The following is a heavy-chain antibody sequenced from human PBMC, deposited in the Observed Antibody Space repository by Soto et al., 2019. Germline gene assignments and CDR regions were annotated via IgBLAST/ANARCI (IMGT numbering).Heavy chain of an antibody. D-gene: IGHD3-10*01. V-gene: IGHV2-5*02. CDR2: IYWDDDK. CDR3: AHRQQWFGVFAI. Sequence: QITLKESGPTLVKPTQTLTLTCTFSGFSLSTSGVGVGWIRQPPGKALEWLALIYWDDDKRDSPSLKSRLTITKYTSKNQLVLTMTNIDTVDTATYYCAHRQQWFGVFAIWGQVTMVIVSS. J-gene: IGHJ3*02. CDR1: GFSLSTSGVG.